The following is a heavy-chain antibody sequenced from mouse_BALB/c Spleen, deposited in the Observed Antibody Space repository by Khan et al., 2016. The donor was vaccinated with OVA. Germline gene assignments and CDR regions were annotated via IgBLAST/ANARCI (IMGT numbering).Heavy chain of an antibody. V-gene: IGHV5-6*01. CDR3: ARLAYYYNSEGFAY. Sequence: VQLKEPGGDLVKTGGSLKLSCAASGFTFSTYGMSWVRQTPDKRLEWVATISSGGHYTYYIDSVKGRFTISRDNAKNILYLQMTSLRSEDTAMYYCARLAYYYNSEGFAYWGQGTLVTVSA. J-gene: IGHJ3*01. CDR1: GFTFSTYG. D-gene: IGHD1-1*02. CDR2: ISSGGHYT.